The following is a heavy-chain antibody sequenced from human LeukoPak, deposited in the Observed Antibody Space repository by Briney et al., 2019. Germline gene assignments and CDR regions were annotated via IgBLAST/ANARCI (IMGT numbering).Heavy chain of an antibody. D-gene: IGHD6-6*01. V-gene: IGHV3-74*01. CDR3: ARGPNSNWSGLDF. CDR1: GFSFSGHW. Sequence: GSLRLSCTASGFSFSGHWMHWARQLPGKGLVWVSRISPTGSTTSYADSVKGRFTVSRDNAKNTLYLQVDNLRAEDTAVYYCARGPNSNWSGLDFWGQGTLLTVSS. CDR2: ISPTGSTT. J-gene: IGHJ4*02.